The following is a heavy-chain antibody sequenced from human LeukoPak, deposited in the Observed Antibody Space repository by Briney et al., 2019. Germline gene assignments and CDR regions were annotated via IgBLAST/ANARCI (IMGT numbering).Heavy chain of an antibody. CDR1: GYTFTSYD. D-gene: IGHD2/OR15-2a*01. J-gene: IGHJ4*02. Sequence: ASVKVSCKASGYTFTSYDINWVRQATGQGLEWMGWMNPNSGNTGYAQKFQGRVTITADKSTSTAYMELSSLRSEDTAVYYCARCVGNSPPDYWGQGTLVTVSS. CDR2: MNPNSGNT. CDR3: ARCVGNSPPDY. V-gene: IGHV1-8*01.